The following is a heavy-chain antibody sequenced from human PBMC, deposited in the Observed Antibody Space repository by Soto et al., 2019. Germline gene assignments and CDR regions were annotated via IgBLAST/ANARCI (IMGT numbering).Heavy chain of an antibody. V-gene: IGHV3-48*02. D-gene: IGHD3-10*01. CDR1: GFTFSSYS. CDR2: ISSSSSTI. Sequence: PGGSLRLSCAASGFTFSSYSMNWVRQAPGKGLEWVSYISSSSSTIYYADSVKGRFTISRDNAKNSLYLQMNSLRDEDTAVYYCARDATYYYGSGSHYYGMDVWGQGTTVTVSS. J-gene: IGHJ6*02. CDR3: ARDATYYYGSGSHYYGMDV.